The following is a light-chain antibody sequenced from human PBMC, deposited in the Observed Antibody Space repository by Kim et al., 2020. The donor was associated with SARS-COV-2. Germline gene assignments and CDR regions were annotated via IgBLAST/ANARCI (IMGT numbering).Light chain of an antibody. Sequence: SYELTQPPSVSVSPAQTASITCSGDKLGDKYACWYQQKPGQSPVLVIYQDSKRPSGIPERFSGSNSGNTATLTISGTQAMDEADYYCQAWDSSTAVFGGGTQLTVL. V-gene: IGLV3-1*01. CDR2: QDS. J-gene: IGLJ3*02. CDR1: KLGDKY. CDR3: QAWDSSTAV.